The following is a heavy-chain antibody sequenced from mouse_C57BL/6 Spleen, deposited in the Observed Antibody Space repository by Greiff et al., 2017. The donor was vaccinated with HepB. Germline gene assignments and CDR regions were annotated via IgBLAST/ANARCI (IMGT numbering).Heavy chain of an antibody. CDR1: GFNIKDYY. CDR3: TTPGTNDAMDY. D-gene: IGHD3-3*01. CDR2: IDPEDGDT. Sequence: DVQLQESGAELVRPGASVKLSCTASGFNIKDYYMHWVKQRPEQGLEWIGRIDPEDGDTEYAPKFQGKATMTADTSANTAFLQLSSLTSEDTAVYYGTTPGTNDAMDYWGQGTSVTVSS. V-gene: IGHV14-1*01. J-gene: IGHJ4*01.